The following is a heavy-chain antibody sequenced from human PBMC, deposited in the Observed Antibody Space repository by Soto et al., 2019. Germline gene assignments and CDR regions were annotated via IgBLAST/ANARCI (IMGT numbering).Heavy chain of an antibody. V-gene: IGHV2-5*01. CDR2: IYWNDAK. D-gene: IGHD3-9*01. Sequence: QITLRESGPTLVKPTQTLTLTCTFSGFSLTTSGAGVVWIRQPPGKALEWLALIYWNDAKRYNPTLQNGLTITKEPSKHQVVLTMTNMDPGDTATYYCAHGARRHDFLTRYYLSPPDYWGLGTLVTVSS. CDR3: AHGARRHDFLTRYYLSPPDY. CDR1: GFSLTTSGAG. J-gene: IGHJ4*02.